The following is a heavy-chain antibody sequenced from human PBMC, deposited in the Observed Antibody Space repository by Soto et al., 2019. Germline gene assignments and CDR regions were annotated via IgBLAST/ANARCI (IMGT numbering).Heavy chain of an antibody. V-gene: IGHV6-1*01. J-gene: IGHJ4*02. CDR2: TYYRSKWYY. CDR1: GDSVSSNSAT. CDR3: ARDPGFTKFDY. Sequence: SQTLSLTCAISGDSVSSNSATWNGIRQSPSRGLEWLGRTYYRSKWYYEYAVSMESRISVKPDTPKNQFSLQLSSVTPEDTAVYFCARDPGFTKFDYWGQGTPVTVSS.